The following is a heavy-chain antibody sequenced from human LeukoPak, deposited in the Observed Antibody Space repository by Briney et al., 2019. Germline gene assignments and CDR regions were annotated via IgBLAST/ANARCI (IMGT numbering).Heavy chain of an antibody. CDR2: ISGSGGST. V-gene: IGHV3-23*01. CDR3: ARGSLLGARGVGDY. Sequence: GGSLRLSCAASGFTFSSYAMSWVRQAPGKGLEWVSAISGSGGSTYYADSVKGRFTISRDNSKNTLYLQMNSLRAEDTAVYYWARGSLLGARGVGDYWGQGPLVTVSS. D-gene: IGHD1-26*01. J-gene: IGHJ4*02. CDR1: GFTFSSYA.